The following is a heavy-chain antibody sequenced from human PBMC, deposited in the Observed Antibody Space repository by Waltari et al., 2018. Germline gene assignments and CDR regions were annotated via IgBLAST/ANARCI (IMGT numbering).Heavy chain of an antibody. D-gene: IGHD2-2*01. V-gene: IGHV1-69*04. CDR2: ITPILGIA. CDR3: ARGAAPMAVTSRDF. J-gene: IGHJ4*02. Sequence: QVQLVQSGAEVKKPESSVKVSCPASGGTFSTHIRTWVRQAPGLWLEWMGQITPILGIANYAQKFQDRVTITADESTSTSYMELSSLTSEDTAVYYCARGAAPMAVTSRDFWGQGTLVTVSS. CDR1: GGTFSTHI.